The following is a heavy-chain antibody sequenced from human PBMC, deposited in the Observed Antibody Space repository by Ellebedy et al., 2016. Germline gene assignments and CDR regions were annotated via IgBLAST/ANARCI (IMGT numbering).Heavy chain of an antibody. J-gene: IGHJ4*02. CDR3: ARDGGSIAAAGTPNY. Sequence: ASVKVSCXASGYTFTSYYMHWVRQAPGQGLEWMGIINPSGGSTSYAQKFQGRVTMTRDTSTSTAYMELRSLRSDDTAVYYCARDGGSIAAAGTPNYWGQGTLVTVSS. V-gene: IGHV1-46*01. D-gene: IGHD6-13*01. CDR2: INPSGGST. CDR1: GYTFTSYY.